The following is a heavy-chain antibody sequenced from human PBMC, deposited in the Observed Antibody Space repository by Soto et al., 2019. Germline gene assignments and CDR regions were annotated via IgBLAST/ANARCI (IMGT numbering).Heavy chain of an antibody. D-gene: IGHD6-13*01. CDR3: ARDGPAAGTGGYFDY. CDR2: INAGNGNT. Sequence: GAPVKVSCKASGYTFTSYAMHWVRQAPGQRLEWMGWINAGNGNTKYSQKFQGRVTITRDTSASTAYMELSSLRSEDTAVYYCARDGPAAGTGGYFDYWGQGTLVTVS. V-gene: IGHV1-3*01. J-gene: IGHJ4*02. CDR1: GYTFTSYA.